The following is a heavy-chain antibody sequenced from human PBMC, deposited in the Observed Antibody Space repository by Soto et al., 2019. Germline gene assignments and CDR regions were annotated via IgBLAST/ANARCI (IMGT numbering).Heavy chain of an antibody. CDR2: ISSSSSTI. Sequence: GSLRLSCAASGFTFSSYSMNWVRQAPGKGLEWVSYISSSSSTIYYADSVKGRFTISRDNAKNSLYLQMNSLRAEDTAVYYCARDDLHDAFDIWGQGTMVTVSS. CDR3: ARDDLHDAFDI. CDR1: GFTFSSYS. V-gene: IGHV3-48*01. J-gene: IGHJ3*02.